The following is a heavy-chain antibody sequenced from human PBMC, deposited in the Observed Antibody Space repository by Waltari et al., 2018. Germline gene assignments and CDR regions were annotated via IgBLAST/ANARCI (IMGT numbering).Heavy chain of an antibody. V-gene: IGHV4-59*01. J-gene: IGHJ5*02. Sequence: QVQLQESGPGLVKPSETLSLTCTVSGGPISSYYSSWIRQPPGKGLEWIGYLYYSGRTNYNPSLKSRVTISVDTSKTQFSLKLHSVTAADTAVYYCARGGYSGYDGWFDPWGQGTLVTVSS. CDR2: LYYSGRT. D-gene: IGHD5-12*01. CDR3: ARGGYSGYDGWFDP. CDR1: GGPISSYY.